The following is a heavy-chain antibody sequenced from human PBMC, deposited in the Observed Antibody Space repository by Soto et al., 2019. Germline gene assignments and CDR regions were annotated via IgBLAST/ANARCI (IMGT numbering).Heavy chain of an antibody. CDR3: ASITIFGVATFYYYYGMDV. Sequence: PGKGLEWIGSIYYSGSTYYNPSLKSRVTISVDTSKNQFSLKLSSVTAADTAVYYCASITIFGVATFYYYYGMDVWGQGTTVIVSS. CDR2: IYYSGST. D-gene: IGHD3-3*01. V-gene: IGHV4-39*01. J-gene: IGHJ6*02.